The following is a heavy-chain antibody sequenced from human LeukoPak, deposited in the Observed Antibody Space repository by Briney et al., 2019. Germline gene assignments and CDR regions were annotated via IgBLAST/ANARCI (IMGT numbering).Heavy chain of an antibody. CDR1: GFIFSSFW. J-gene: IGHJ4*02. Sequence: PGGSLRLSCAASGFIFSSFWMHWVRQVPGKGLVWVSHTNSDESTTDYTDSVRGRFTISRDNAKNTPYLQMNRLTVEDTAVYYCGRGMRDYYGLDYWGQGILVTVSS. CDR3: GRGMRDYYGLDY. D-gene: IGHD3-10*01. V-gene: IGHV3-74*01. CDR2: TNSDESTT.